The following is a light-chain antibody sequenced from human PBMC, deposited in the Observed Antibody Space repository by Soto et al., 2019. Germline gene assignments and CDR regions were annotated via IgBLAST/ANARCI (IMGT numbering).Light chain of an antibody. CDR1: SSDVGGYNY. V-gene: IGLV2-14*01. CDR3: SSYTSSSTLYV. J-gene: IGLJ1*01. Sequence: QSVLTQPASVSGSPGQSITISCTGISSDVGGYNYVCWYKQHPGKAPQLMIYEVTNRPSGVSDRFSGSKSGNTASLTISGLQAEDEADYYCSSYTSSSTLYVFGTGTKVTVL. CDR2: EVT.